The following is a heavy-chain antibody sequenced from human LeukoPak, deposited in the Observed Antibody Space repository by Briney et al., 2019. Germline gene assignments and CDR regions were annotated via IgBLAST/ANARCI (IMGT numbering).Heavy chain of an antibody. CDR2: ISWNSGSI. Sequence: GGSLRLSCVSSGFTFSNYGMHWVWQAPGKGLEWVSGISWNSGSIGYADSVKGRFTISRDNAKNSLYLQMNSLRAEDTALYYCAKDGMGSSWYYFDYWGQGTLVTVSS. CDR3: AKDGMGSSWYYFDY. J-gene: IGHJ4*02. D-gene: IGHD6-13*01. CDR1: GFTFSNYG. V-gene: IGHV3-9*01.